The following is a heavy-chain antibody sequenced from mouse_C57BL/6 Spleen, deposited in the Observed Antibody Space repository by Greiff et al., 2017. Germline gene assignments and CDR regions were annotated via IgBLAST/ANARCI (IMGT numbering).Heavy chain of an antibody. Sequence: QVQLKESGAELVRPGASVTLSCKASGYTFTDYEMHWVKQTPVHGLEWIGAIDPETGGTAYNQKFKGKAILTADKSSSTAYMELRSLTSEDSAVYYCTRGALRGWFAYWGQGTLVTVSA. CDR1: GYTFTDYE. CDR2: IDPETGGT. CDR3: TRGALRGWFAY. J-gene: IGHJ3*01. D-gene: IGHD1-2*01. V-gene: IGHV1-15*01.